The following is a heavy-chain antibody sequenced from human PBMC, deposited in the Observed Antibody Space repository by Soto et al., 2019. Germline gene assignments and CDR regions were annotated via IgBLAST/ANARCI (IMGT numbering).Heavy chain of an antibody. CDR2: IGTAGDT. J-gene: IGHJ4*02. CDR1: GFTFSSYD. D-gene: IGHD3-10*01. V-gene: IGHV3-13*01. CDR3: ARDRGDDSFDY. Sequence: EVQLVESGGGLVQPGGSLRLSCAASGFTFSSYDMHWVRQATGKSLEWVSAIGTAGDTYYPGSVKGRFTISRENAKNSLFLQMNSLRAGYTAVYYCARDRGDDSFDYWGQGTLVTVSS.